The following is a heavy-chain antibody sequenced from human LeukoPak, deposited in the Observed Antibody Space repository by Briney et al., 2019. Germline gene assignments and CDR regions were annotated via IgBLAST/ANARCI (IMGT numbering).Heavy chain of an antibody. CDR2: IRSKGNSYST. D-gene: IGHD5-18*01. CDR3: TRPAVDTAMVNAYRSDY. Sequence: GESLKLSCAASGFTFSGSAMHWVRQASEKGLEWVDRIRSKGNSYSTAYAASVKGRFTISRDDPKNTAYLQMNSLKTEDTAVYYCTRPAVDTAMVNAYRSDYWGQGTLVTVSS. V-gene: IGHV3-73*01. CDR1: GFTFSGSA. J-gene: IGHJ4*02.